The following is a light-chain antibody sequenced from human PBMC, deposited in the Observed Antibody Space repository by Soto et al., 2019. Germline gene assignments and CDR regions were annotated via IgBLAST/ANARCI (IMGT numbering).Light chain of an antibody. V-gene: IGLV2-11*01. CDR2: DVS. J-gene: IGLJ1*01. Sequence: QSALTQPRSVSGSPGQSVTISYTGTSSDVGGYNYVSWYQQHPGKAPKLMIYDVSKRPSGVPDRFSGSKSGNTASLTISGLQAEDEADYYCCSYAGSSSYVFGTGTKVTVL. CDR3: CSYAGSSSYV. CDR1: SSDVGGYNY.